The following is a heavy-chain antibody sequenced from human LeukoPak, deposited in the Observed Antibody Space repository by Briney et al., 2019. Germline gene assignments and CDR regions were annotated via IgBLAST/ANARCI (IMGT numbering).Heavy chain of an antibody. D-gene: IGHD3-10*01. Sequence: GGSLRLSCAASGFTFSGSALHWVRQASGKGLEWVGRIRSTANGYATAYAASVKGRFTISRDDSKNTAYLQMDSLRTEDTAVYYCTGNYYGSGSYADLDYWGQGTLVTVSS. V-gene: IGHV3-73*01. CDR2: IRSTANGYAT. J-gene: IGHJ4*02. CDR3: TGNYYGSGSYADLDY. CDR1: GFTFSGSA.